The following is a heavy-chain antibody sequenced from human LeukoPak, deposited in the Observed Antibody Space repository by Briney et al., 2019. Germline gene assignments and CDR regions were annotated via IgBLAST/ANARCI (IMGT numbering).Heavy chain of an antibody. CDR3: ARGNSVDTAILDY. CDR2: IKQDGSEK. CDR1: GFTFSSYW. V-gene: IGHV3-7*03. J-gene: IGHJ4*02. Sequence: PGGSLRLSCAASGFTFSSYWMSWVRQAPGKGLEWVANIKQDGSEKYYVDSVKGRFTISRDNAKNSLYLQMNSLRAEDTAVYYCARGNSVDTAILDYWGQGTLVTVSS. D-gene: IGHD5-18*01.